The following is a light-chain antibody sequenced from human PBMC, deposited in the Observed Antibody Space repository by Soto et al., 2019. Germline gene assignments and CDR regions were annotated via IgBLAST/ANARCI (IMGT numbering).Light chain of an antibody. V-gene: IGLV2-8*01. CDR3: SSYAGSNLRAV. CDR1: SSDVGGYNY. Sequence: QSVLTQPPSASGSPGQSVTISCTGTSSDVGGYNYVSWYQQHPGKAPKLMIYEVSKRPSGVPDRFSGSKSGNTASLTVSGLQAEDEADYYCSSYAGSNLRAVFGGGTKVTVL. J-gene: IGLJ2*01. CDR2: EVS.